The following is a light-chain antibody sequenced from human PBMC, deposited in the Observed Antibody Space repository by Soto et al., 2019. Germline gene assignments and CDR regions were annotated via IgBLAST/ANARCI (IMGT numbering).Light chain of an antibody. Sequence: QSVLTQPPSASGTPGQRVTISCSGGSSNIGTNTVNWYQQLPGTSPKLLIYSTSQRPSGVPDRFSGSKSGTSASLAISGLQSEDEADYYCASWDDTLQGRVFGGGTKLTVL. CDR1: SSNIGTNT. CDR3: ASWDDTLQGRV. J-gene: IGLJ3*02. CDR2: STS. V-gene: IGLV1-44*01.